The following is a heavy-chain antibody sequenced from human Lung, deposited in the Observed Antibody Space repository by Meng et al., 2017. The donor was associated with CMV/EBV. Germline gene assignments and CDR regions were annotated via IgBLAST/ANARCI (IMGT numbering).Heavy chain of an antibody. D-gene: IGHD1-26*01. Sequence: QVVQSGGEGKKPGAPVHFTCQSSGSPLPNYAIPLVRQAPGQGREWMGWISAYNGNPNYAQTLQGRVTMTTDTSTSTAYMELGSLRSDDTAVYYCARVEVGITSGDYWGQGTLVTVSS. CDR2: ISAYNGNP. V-gene: IGHV1-18*01. J-gene: IGHJ4*02. CDR1: GSPLPNYA. CDR3: ARVEVGITSGDY.